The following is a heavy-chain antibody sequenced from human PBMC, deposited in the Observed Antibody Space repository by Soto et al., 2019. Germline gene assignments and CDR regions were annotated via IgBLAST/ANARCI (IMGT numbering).Heavy chain of an antibody. CDR1: GGTFNSYA. J-gene: IGHJ6*02. Sequence: QVQLVQSGAEVKKPGSSVKVSCKASGGTFNSYAISWVRQAPGQGLEWMGGIIPIFGTANYAQKFQGRVTITADESTSTAYMELSSLRSEDTAVYYCARVIARHYYDSRTVLSGMDVWGQGTTVTVSS. CDR2: IIPIFGTA. CDR3: ARVIARHYYDSRTVLSGMDV. D-gene: IGHD3-22*01. V-gene: IGHV1-69*01.